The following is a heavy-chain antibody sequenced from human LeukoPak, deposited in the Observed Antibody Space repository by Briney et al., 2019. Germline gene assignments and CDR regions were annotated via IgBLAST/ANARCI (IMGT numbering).Heavy chain of an antibody. V-gene: IGHV3-73*01. J-gene: IGHJ4*02. CDR3: TRRSIASTRTDDY. CDR2: IRSKTHNYAT. Sequence: GALRLSFAAFGFNFSGSAIHWVRQASGKGLEWVGRIRSKTHNYATTYAASLKGRFTISRDDSKNTTYLQMNSLKTDDTAVYYCTRRSIASTRTDDYWGQGTLVTVSS. CDR1: GFNFSGSA. D-gene: IGHD6-13*01.